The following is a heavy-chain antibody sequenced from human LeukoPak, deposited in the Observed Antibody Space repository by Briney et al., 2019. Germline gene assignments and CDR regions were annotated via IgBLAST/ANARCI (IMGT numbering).Heavy chain of an antibody. CDR2: IYYSGST. Sequence: SETLSLTCTVSGGSISSSSYYWGWIRQPPGKGLEWIGSIYYSGSTYYNPSLKSRDTISVDTSKNQFSLKLSSVTAADTAVYYCARRKAAAGTGYFDYWGQGTLVTVSS. CDR1: GGSISSSSYY. J-gene: IGHJ4*02. D-gene: IGHD6-13*01. V-gene: IGHV4-39*01. CDR3: ARRKAAAGTGYFDY.